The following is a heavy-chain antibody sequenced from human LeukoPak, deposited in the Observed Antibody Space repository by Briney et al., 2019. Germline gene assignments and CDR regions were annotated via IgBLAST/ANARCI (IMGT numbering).Heavy chain of an antibody. Sequence: QSGGSLRLSCAASGFTFSASAIHWVRQASGQGLEWIGRIRDKANNYATTYAAAVKGRFTISREDSKNTSYLLMTSLKPDATAMYYCTRLLADSSGPRRYYYYMDVWGKGTTVTISS. CDR1: GFTFSASA. J-gene: IGHJ6*03. D-gene: IGHD6-19*01. V-gene: IGHV3-73*01. CDR2: IRDKANNYAT. CDR3: TRLLADSSGPRRYYYYMDV.